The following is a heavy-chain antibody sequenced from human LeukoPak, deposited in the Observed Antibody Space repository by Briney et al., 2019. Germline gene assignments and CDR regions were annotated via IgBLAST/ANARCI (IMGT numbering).Heavy chain of an antibody. CDR3: ARVLAYCGGDCYGWAFDI. Sequence: SETLSLTCTVSGGSIRSYYWSWIRQPPGKGLEWIGYIYYSGSTNYNPSLKSRVTISVDTSKNQFSLKLSSVTAADTAVYYCARVLAYCGGDCYGWAFDIWGQGTMVTVSS. CDR1: GGSIRSYY. V-gene: IGHV4-59*12. D-gene: IGHD2-21*02. CDR2: IYYSGST. J-gene: IGHJ3*02.